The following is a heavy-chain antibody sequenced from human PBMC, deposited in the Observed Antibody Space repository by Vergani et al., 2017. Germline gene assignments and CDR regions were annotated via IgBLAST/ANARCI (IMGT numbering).Heavy chain of an antibody. CDR1: GFSIDNGYY. CDR3: ARRSGIVYDIFSGTQYFFDF. D-gene: IGHD3-9*01. Sequence: QVQLQESGPGLVKPSENLSLTCAVSGFSIDNGYYWDWIRQPPGKGLEWIGSIYRTGRTHFNPSLKSRVTISVDTSNNHFSLRLNSLTAAHTAVYYCARRSGIVYDIFSGTQYFFDFWGQGTRVTVSS. J-gene: IGHJ4*02. V-gene: IGHV4-38-2*01. CDR2: IYRTGRT.